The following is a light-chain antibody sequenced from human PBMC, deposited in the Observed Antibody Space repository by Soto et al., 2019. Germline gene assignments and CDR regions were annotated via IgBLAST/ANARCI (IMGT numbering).Light chain of an antibody. CDR2: EVN. CDR3: CSYAGSITYV. CDR1: SSDVGSDNL. Sequence: QSALTQPASVSGSPGQSITISCTGTSSDVGSDNLVSWYQQHPGKAPKFIIYEVNQRPAGVSYRFSGSKSGNTAYLTISGLQAEDEADYYCCSYAGSITYVFGTGTKLTAL. J-gene: IGLJ1*01. V-gene: IGLV2-23*02.